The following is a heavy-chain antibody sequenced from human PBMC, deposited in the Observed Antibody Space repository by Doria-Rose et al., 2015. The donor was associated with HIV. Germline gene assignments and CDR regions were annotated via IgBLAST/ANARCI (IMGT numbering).Heavy chain of an antibody. Sequence: GFTFDDYAMHWVRQAPGKGLEWVSGINWISTTINYADSVKGRFTISRDNAKNSLYLQMSSLRPEDTAFYYCAKANSPLDCSSTSCQTYYFNSWGQGTLVTVSS. CDR3: AKANSPLDCSSTSCQTYYFNS. D-gene: IGHD2-2*01. CDR2: INWISTTI. CDR1: GFTFDDYA. J-gene: IGHJ4*02. V-gene: IGHV3-9*01.